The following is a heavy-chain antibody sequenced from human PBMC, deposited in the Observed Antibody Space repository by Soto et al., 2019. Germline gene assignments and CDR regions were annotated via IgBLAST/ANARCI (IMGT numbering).Heavy chain of an antibody. CDR1: GYTFTGSQ. D-gene: IGHD3-3*01. J-gene: IGHJ4*02. CDR2: MNPNSGNT. V-gene: IGHV1-8*02. Sequence: QVQLVQSGAEVKKPGASVKVSCKASGYTFTGSQIHWVRQAPGQGLEWMGWMNPNSGNTGYAQKFQGRVTMTRNTSISTAYMELSSLRSEDTAVYYCARNFWSGYWPHGYWGQGTLVTVSS. CDR3: ARNFWSGYWPHGY.